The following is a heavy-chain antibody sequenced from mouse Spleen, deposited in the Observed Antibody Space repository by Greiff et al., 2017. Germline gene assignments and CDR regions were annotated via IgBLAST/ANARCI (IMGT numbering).Heavy chain of an antibody. V-gene: IGHV1-81*01. D-gene: IGHD4-1*01. J-gene: IGHJ3*01. CDR3: ARISTGTGFAY. CDR1: GYTFTSYG. Sequence: VQLQQSGAELARPGASVKLSCKASGYTFTSYGISWVKQRTGQGLEWIGEIYPRSGNTYYNEKFKGKATLTADKSSSTAYMELRSLTSEDSAVYFCARISTGTGFAYWGQGTLVTVSA. CDR2: IYPRSGNT.